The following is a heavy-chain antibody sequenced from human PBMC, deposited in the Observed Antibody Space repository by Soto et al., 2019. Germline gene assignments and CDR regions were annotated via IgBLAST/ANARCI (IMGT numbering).Heavy chain of an antibody. CDR1: GFTFSSYP. CDR3: AKGRFCGGSNCYALFDY. V-gene: IGHV3-23*01. CDR2: TSDNGALT. D-gene: IGHD2-2*01. J-gene: IGHJ4*02. Sequence: GGSLRLSCAASGFTFSSYPMSWVRQAPGKGLEWVSGTSDNGALTDYVDAVKGRFTISRDNSKNTLYLQMNSLRVEDTALYYCAKGRFCGGSNCYALFDYWGQGSLVTVSS.